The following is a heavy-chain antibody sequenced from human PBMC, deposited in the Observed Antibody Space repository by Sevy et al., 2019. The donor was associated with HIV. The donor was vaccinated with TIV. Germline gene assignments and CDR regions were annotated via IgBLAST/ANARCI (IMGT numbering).Heavy chain of an antibody. V-gene: IGHV3-7*01. J-gene: IGHJ6*02. CDR1: GFTFSSYW. Sequence: GGSLRLSCAASGFTFSSYWMSWVRQAPGKGLEWVANIKQDGSEKYYVDSVKGRFTISRDNAKNSLYLQMNSLRAEDTAVYYCARVYIVVVPAAMEYYYYGMDVWGQGTTVTVSS. CDR2: IKQDGSEK. CDR3: ARVYIVVVPAAMEYYYYGMDV. D-gene: IGHD2-2*01.